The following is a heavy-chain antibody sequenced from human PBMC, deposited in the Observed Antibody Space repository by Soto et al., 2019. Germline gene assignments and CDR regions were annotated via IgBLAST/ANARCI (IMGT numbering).Heavy chain of an antibody. D-gene: IGHD1-1*01. J-gene: IGHJ4*02. CDR1: GFTFSSYT. CDR3: AKRKTGTTGSVDY. Sequence: EVQLLESGGGLVQPGGSLRLSCAASGFTFSSYTMSWVRQAPGKGLEWVSTISGSGGSTYYADSVKGRFTISRDNSKNTLYLQMNSLRAEDTAVYYCAKRKTGTTGSVDYWGQGTLVTVSS. CDR2: ISGSGGST. V-gene: IGHV3-23*01.